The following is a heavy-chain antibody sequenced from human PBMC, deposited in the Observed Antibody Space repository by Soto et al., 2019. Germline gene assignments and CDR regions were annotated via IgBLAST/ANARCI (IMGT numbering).Heavy chain of an antibody. CDR2: IYHSGGA. D-gene: IGHD2-15*01. Sequence: QLQLQESGSGLVKPSQTLSLPCAVSCDSISSGVYSWNWIRQPPGKGLEWIGNIYHSGGADYNPYLTRRVTITVDSYNIQFSRNLRSETAADTAVYYCARDSRNCYYLEYWGQGTLVTVSS. CDR1: CDSISSGVYS. CDR3: ARDSRNCYYLEY. J-gene: IGHJ4*02. V-gene: IGHV4-30-2*01.